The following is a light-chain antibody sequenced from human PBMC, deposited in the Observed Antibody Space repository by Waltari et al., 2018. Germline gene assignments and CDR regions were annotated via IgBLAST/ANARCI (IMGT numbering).Light chain of an antibody. CDR3: QHNYGTPLT. V-gene: IGKV1-39*01. CDR2: KAS. J-gene: IGKJ4*01. CDR1: ENINKY. Sequence: DIQMTQYPSSLPASEGDRVTITCRASENINKYLNWYQQKPGKAPKLLIYKASTLQSGVPSRFSGSGSGTDYTFTISSLQSEDVATYYCQHNYGTPLTFGGGTKVEIK.